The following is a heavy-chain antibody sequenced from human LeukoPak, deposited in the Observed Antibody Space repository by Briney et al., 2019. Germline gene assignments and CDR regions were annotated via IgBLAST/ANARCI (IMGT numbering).Heavy chain of an antibody. CDR2: INHSGST. Sequence: GSLSLSCAASGFTFSDYYMSWIRQPPGKGLEWIGEINHSGSTNYNPSLESRVTISVDTSKNHFSLKLSSVTAADTAVYYCASGQYYDLWSGYYVDWGQGTLVTVSA. D-gene: IGHD3-3*01. CDR1: GFTFSDYY. J-gene: IGHJ4*02. CDR3: ASGQYYDLWSGYYVD. V-gene: IGHV4-34*01.